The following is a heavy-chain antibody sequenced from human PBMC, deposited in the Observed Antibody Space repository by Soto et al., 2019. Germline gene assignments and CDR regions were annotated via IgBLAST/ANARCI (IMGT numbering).Heavy chain of an antibody. V-gene: IGHV4-4*07. D-gene: IGHD1-26*01. J-gene: IGHJ5*02. CDR2: IYTSGST. Sequence: SETLSLTCIVSGGSLSSYYWSWIRQPAGKGLEWIGRIYTSGSTNYNPSLKSRATMSVDTSKNRFSLKLSSVTAADTAMYYCARTKGIYSGANWFDPWGQGTLVTVSS. CDR3: ARTKGIYSGANWFDP. CDR1: GGSLSSYY.